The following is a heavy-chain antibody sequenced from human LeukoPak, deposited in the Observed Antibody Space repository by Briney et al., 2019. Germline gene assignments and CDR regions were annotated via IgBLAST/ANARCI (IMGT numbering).Heavy chain of an antibody. Sequence: GSLRLSCSASGFTFTTYVMHWIRQPPGKGLEWIGYIYYSGSTNYNPSLKSRVTISVDTSKNQFSLKLSSVTAADTAVYYCARAAYSGSYHSDYWGQGTLVTVSS. CDR1: GFTFTTYV. CDR2: IYYSGST. CDR3: ARAAYSGSYHSDY. D-gene: IGHD1-26*01. J-gene: IGHJ4*02. V-gene: IGHV4-59*01.